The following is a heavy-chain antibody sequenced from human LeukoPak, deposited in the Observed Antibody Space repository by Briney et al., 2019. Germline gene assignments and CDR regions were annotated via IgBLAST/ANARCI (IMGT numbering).Heavy chain of an antibody. V-gene: IGHV1-18*01. CDR2: ISAYNGNT. Sequence: ASVKVSCKASGYTFTSYGISWVRQASGQGLEWMGWISAYNGNTNYAQKLQGRVTMTTDTSTSTAYMELSSLRSEDTAVYYCARGSENYYGSGRPPLDWGQGTLVTVSS. D-gene: IGHD3-10*01. CDR1: GYTFTSYG. CDR3: ARGSENYYGSGRPPLD. J-gene: IGHJ4*02.